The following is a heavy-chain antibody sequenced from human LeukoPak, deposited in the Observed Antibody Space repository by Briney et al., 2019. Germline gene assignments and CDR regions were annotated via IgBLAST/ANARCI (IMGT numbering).Heavy chain of an antibody. D-gene: IGHD5-18*01. V-gene: IGHV3-43*02. Sequence: PGGSLRLSCAASGLAYDDDAIHWVRQAPGKGLEWVSLISEDGSRTYYADSVKGRFTISRDSSKNSLYLQMNSLRTEHTAFYYCAKDLTQLYLAFDYWGQGTLVTVSS. CDR1: GLAYDDDA. CDR3: AKDLTQLYLAFDY. CDR2: ISEDGSRT. J-gene: IGHJ4*02.